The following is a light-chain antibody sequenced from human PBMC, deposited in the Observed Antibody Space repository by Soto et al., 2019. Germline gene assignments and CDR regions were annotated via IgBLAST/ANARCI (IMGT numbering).Light chain of an antibody. CDR3: SSYTSSSTLV. J-gene: IGLJ1*01. V-gene: IGLV2-14*04. CDR2: DVS. Sequence: TSSDVGDYNYVSWYQQQPGKAPKVMIYDVSNRPSGVSNRFSGAKSGNTASLTISGLQAEDEADYYCSSYTSSSTLVFGTGTKVTVL. CDR1: SSDVGDYNY.